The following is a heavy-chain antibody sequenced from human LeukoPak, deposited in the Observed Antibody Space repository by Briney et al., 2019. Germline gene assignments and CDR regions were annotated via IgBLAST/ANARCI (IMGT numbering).Heavy chain of an antibody. Sequence: GGSLRLSCAASGFTFSSYWMSWVRQAPGKGLEWVANIKQDGSEKYYVDSVKGRFTISRDNAKNSLYLQMNSLRAEDTAVYYCAGHRDYYDSSGWDYFDYWGQGTLVTVSS. CDR1: GFTFSSYW. D-gene: IGHD3-22*01. CDR3: AGHRDYYDSSGWDYFDY. J-gene: IGHJ4*02. CDR2: IKQDGSEK. V-gene: IGHV3-7*01.